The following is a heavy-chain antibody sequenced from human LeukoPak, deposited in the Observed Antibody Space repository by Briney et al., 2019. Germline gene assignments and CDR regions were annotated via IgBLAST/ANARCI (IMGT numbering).Heavy chain of an antibody. CDR2: LYYSGKT. CDR1: DDSISSSTYY. Sequence: SDTLSLTCIISDDSISSSTYYWGWIRQPPGKGLEWIGTLYYSGKTYYNPSLKSRVTISIDTSKNQFSLKLTSATAADTAVYYCTSNLYSGSYYYAYWGQGILVTVSS. D-gene: IGHD1-26*01. J-gene: IGHJ4*02. V-gene: IGHV4-39*07. CDR3: TSNLYSGSYYYAY.